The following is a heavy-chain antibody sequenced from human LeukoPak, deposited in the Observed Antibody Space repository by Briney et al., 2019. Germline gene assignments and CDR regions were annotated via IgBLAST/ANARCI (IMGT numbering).Heavy chain of an antibody. CDR1: GGSISSYY. CDR3: ARGGHSQLYYYYGMDV. Sequence: SETLSLTCTVSGGSISSYYWSWIRQPAGKGLEWIGRIYTSGSTNYNPSLKSRVTMSVDTSKNQFSLKLSSVTAADTAVYYCARGGHSQLYYYYGMDVWGQGTTVTVSS. J-gene: IGHJ6*02. CDR2: IYTSGST. V-gene: IGHV4-4*07. D-gene: IGHD2-2*01.